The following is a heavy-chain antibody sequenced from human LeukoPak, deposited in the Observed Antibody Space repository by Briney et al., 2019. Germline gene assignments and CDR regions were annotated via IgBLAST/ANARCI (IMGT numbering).Heavy chain of an antibody. V-gene: IGHV4-39*07. Sequence: SETLSLTCTVSGGSISSSSYYWGWLRQPPGKGLEWIGSIYYSGSTYYNPSLKSRVTISVATSKNQFSLKLSSVTAADTAVYYCARGLGDYVWGSYRYQPLFDYWGQGTLVTVSS. D-gene: IGHD3-16*02. J-gene: IGHJ4*02. CDR2: IYYSGST. CDR1: GGSISSSSYY. CDR3: ARGLGDYVWGSYRYQPLFDY.